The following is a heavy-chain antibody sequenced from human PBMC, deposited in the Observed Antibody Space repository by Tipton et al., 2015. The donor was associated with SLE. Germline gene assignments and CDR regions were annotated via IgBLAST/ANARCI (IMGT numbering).Heavy chain of an antibody. Sequence: TLSLTCAVYGGSFSGYYWSWIRQPPGKGLEWIGEINHSGSTNYNPSLKSRVTISVDTSKNQFSLKLSSVTAADTAVYYCAIVGYSSGRYKGWFDPWGQGTLVTVSS. CDR1: GGSFSGYY. CDR3: AIVGYSSGRYKGWFDP. V-gene: IGHV4-34*01. CDR2: INHSGST. J-gene: IGHJ5*02. D-gene: IGHD6-19*01.